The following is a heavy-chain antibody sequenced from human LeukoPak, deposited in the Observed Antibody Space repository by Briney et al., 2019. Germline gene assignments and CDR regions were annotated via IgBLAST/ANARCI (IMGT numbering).Heavy chain of an antibody. J-gene: IGHJ4*02. D-gene: IGHD6-19*01. CDR3: ARGSRIAVAGARAEYYFDY. CDR2: MNPNSGNT. V-gene: IGHV1-8*01. CDR1: GYTFTSYD. Sequence: GASVKVSCKASGYTFTSYDINWVRQATGQGLEWMGWMNPNSGNTGYAQKFQGRVTMTRNTSISTAYMELSSLRSEDTAVYYCARGSRIAVAGARAEYYFDYWGQGTLVTVSS.